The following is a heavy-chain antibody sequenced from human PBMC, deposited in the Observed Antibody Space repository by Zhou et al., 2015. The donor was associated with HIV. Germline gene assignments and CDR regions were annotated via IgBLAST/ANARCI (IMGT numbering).Heavy chain of an antibody. J-gene: IGHJ4*02. CDR2: IIPIFGTA. Sequence: QVQLVQSGAEVKKPGSSVKVSCKASGGTFSSYAISWVRQAPGQGLEWMGGIIPIFGTANYAQKFQGRVTITADESTSTAYMELSSLRSEDTAVYYCARAPHNYYYDSSGYYTFDYWGQGTLVTVSS. D-gene: IGHD3-22*01. V-gene: IGHV1-69*01. CDR1: GGTFSSYA. CDR3: ARAPHNYYYDSSGYYTFDY.